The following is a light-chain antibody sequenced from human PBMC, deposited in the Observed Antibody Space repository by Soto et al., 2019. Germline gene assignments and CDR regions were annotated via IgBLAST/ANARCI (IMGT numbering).Light chain of an antibody. CDR3: QQYNNWPPMT. Sequence: TQCPPTLSVSPGERATLSCRASQSVSSNLAWYQQKPGQAPRLLIYGASTRATGIPARFSGSGSGTEFTLTISSLQSEDFAVYYCQQYNNWPPMTFGQGTKVDIK. CDR1: QSVSSN. CDR2: GAS. J-gene: IGKJ1*01. V-gene: IGKV3-15*01.